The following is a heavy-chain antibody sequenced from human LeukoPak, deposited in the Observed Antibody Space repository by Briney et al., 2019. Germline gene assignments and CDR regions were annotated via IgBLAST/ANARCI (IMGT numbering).Heavy chain of an antibody. CDR2: ISFDGSDK. V-gene: IGHV3-30-3*01. CDR3: ARDLIQTAVAARVGWFDP. D-gene: IGHD6-19*01. J-gene: IGHJ5*02. CDR1: GFTLSRNA. Sequence: GGSLRLSCAASGFTLSRNAMHWVRQAPGKGLEWVAVISFDGSDKYYADSVKGRFTISRDNSKNTLFLQMNSLRAEDTAIYYCARDLIQTAVAARVGWFDPWGQGTLVTVSS.